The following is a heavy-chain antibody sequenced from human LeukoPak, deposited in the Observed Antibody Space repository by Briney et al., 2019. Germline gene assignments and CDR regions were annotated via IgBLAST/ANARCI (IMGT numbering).Heavy chain of an antibody. D-gene: IGHD2-21*02. CDR2: ISWNSGSI. J-gene: IGHJ4*02. Sequence: GGSLRLSCAASGFTFDDYAMHWVRQAPGKGLEWVSGISWNSGSIGYADSVKGRFTISRDNAKNSLYLQMNSLRPEDTALYHCAKEVDCPSDCLFFHSWGQGTLVTVSS. V-gene: IGHV3-9*01. CDR3: AKEVDCPSDCLFFHS. CDR1: GFTFDDYA.